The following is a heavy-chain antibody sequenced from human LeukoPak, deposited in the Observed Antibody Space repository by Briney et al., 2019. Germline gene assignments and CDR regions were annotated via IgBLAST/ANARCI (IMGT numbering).Heavy chain of an antibody. V-gene: IGHV3-53*01. CDR2: IYSGGST. D-gene: IGHD3-10*01. CDR1: GFTVSSNY. J-gene: IGHJ3*02. Sequence: PGGSLRLSCAASGFTVSSNYMSWVRQAPGKGLEWVSVIYSGGSTYYADSVKGRFTISRDNSKNTLYLQMNSLRAEDTAIYYCAREGLYGSVLDAFDIWGQGTMVTVSS. CDR3: AREGLYGSVLDAFDI.